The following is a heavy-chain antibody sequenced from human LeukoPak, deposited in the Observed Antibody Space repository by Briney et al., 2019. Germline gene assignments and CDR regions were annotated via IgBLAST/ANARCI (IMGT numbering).Heavy chain of an antibody. D-gene: IGHD3-22*01. Sequence: PGGSLRLSCTASGFTFGDYAMSWVRQAPGKGLEWVGFIRSKAYGGTTEYAASVKGRFTISRDDSESIAYLQMNSLKTEDTAVYYCTRDSHGSSYYDSSGYSNYWGQGTLVTVSS. CDR3: TRDSHGSSYYDSSGYSNY. CDR2: IRSKAYGGTT. V-gene: IGHV3-49*04. J-gene: IGHJ4*02. CDR1: GFTFGDYA.